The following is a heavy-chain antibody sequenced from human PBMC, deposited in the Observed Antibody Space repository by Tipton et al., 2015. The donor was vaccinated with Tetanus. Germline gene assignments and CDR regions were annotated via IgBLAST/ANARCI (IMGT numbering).Heavy chain of an antibody. CDR2: VYNSGGT. CDR3: ARIYDFWSSDSYYYGMDV. CDR1: GGSINSGTYS. D-gene: IGHD3-3*01. J-gene: IGHJ6*02. V-gene: IGHV4-39*01. Sequence: TLSLTCTVSGGSINSGTYSWGWIRQPPGKGLEWIGSVYNSGGTYYNPSLKSRVTISVDTSKNQFSLKLSSVTAADTAVYYCARIYDFWSSDSYYYGMDVWGQGTTVTVSS.